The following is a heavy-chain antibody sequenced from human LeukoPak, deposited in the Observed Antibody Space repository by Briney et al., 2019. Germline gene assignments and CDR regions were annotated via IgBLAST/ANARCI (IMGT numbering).Heavy chain of an antibody. CDR3: VRRTGNYFDY. V-gene: IGHV3-64*03. CDR1: CTPISHA. D-gene: IGHD3/OR15-3a*01. J-gene: IGHJ4*02. CDR2: IIYNGGST. Sequence: GGLLRSCCAASCTPISHAMLCCLRPPGGARLELSSIIYNGGSTYYADSVKDRFTISRDNSKKPLYIQMSSLRPEDTAVFYCVRRTGNYFDYWGQGTLVTVSS.